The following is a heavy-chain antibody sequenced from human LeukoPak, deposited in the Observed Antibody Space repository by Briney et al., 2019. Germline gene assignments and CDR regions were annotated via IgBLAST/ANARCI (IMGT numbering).Heavy chain of an antibody. J-gene: IGHJ5*02. D-gene: IGHD5-24*01. CDR2: IYHSGST. CDR3: ARVKGWPPGWFDP. Sequence: LETLSLTCTVSGYSISSGYCWGWIRQPPGKGLEWIGSIYHSGSTYYNPSLKSRVTISVDTSKNQFSLKLSSVTAADTAVYYCARVKGWPPGWFDPWGQGTLVTVSS. CDR1: GYSISSGYC. V-gene: IGHV4-38-2*02.